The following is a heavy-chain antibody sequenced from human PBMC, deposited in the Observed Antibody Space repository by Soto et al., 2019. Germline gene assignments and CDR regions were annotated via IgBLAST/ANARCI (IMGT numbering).Heavy chain of an antibody. CDR2: INPASGHT. CDR1: GYTFTTYA. D-gene: IGHD1-26*01. Sequence: QVQLVQSGAEVKKPGASVKVSCKASGYTFTTYALHWVRQAPGQRPEWMGWINPASGHTKYSKKFADRVTVTRDTSASTGYMELSSLRSEDTAVYYCGRSVVGATGEILYNAMDVWGQGTTVTVSS. J-gene: IGHJ6*02. V-gene: IGHV1-3*01. CDR3: GRSVVGATGEILYNAMDV.